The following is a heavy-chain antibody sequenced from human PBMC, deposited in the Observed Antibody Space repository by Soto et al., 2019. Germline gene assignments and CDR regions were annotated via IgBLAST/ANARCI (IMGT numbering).Heavy chain of an antibody. Sequence: SETLSLTCSVSGDSISRIDYYWTWIRQHPEKGLEWIGNIYFRGNTYYSPSLESRLTISVDTSKNQFSLKLTSVTAADTAVYYCAREGGSYDSGGYLIRGAFDIWGQGTSVTVSS. V-gene: IGHV4-31*03. CDR1: GDSISRIDYY. J-gene: IGHJ3*02. CDR3: AREGGSYDSGGYLIRGAFDI. D-gene: IGHD3-22*01. CDR2: IYFRGNT.